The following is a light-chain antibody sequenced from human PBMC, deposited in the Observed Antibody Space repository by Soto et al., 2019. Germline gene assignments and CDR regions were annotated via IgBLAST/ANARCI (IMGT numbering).Light chain of an antibody. J-gene: IGKJ1*01. CDR1: QGINNW. Sequence: DIQMTQSPSSVSASVGDRVTITCRASQGINNWLAWYQKKPGKAPELLIYAVSYLQSGVPSRFSGSGSGAEFNLTISSLQTDDFATYYCQHYNSYSEAFGQGTKGDIK. CDR3: QHYNSYSEA. V-gene: IGKV1D-16*01. CDR2: AVS.